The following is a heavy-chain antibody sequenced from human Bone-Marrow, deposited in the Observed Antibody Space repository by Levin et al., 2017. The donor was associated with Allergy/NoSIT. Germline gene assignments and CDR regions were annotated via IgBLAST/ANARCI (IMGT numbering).Heavy chain of an antibody. CDR1: GDSVTSPNW. V-gene: IGHV4-4*02. D-gene: IGHD3-9*01. Sequence: ASETLSLTCAVSGDSVTSPNWWSWVRQPPGKGLEWIGEVFRTGSTNYKPTLNSRVTMSLDKTKNEVSLRLTSVTAADTAIYYCVRQRGKNGLTGPYYFDSWGQGTLVTVSS. CDR2: VFRTGST. CDR3: VRQRGKNGLTGPYYFDS. J-gene: IGHJ4*02.